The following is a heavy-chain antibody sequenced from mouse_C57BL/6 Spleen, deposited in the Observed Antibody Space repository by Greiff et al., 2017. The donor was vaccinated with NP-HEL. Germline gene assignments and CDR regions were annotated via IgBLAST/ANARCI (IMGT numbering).Heavy chain of an antibody. D-gene: IGHD2-4*01. CDR1: GYTFTDYE. CDR3: TKGLRDYAMDY. Sequence: VKLVESGAELVRPGASVTLSCKASGYTFTDYEMHWVKQTPVHGLEWIGAIDPETGGTAYNQKFKGKAILTADKSSSTAYMELRSLTSEDSAVYYCTKGLRDYAMDYWGQGTSVTVSS. CDR2: IDPETGGT. V-gene: IGHV1-15*01. J-gene: IGHJ4*01.